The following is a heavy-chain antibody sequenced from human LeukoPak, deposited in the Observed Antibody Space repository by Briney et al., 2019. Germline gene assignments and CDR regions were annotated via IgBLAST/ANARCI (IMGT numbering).Heavy chain of an antibody. CDR2: IRQDESER. Sequence: GGSLRLSCEGSGFSFSSYWMTWVRQVPGKGPEWVDNIRQDESERYFADSVKGRFTISRDNAKKSVYLHMSSLRAEDTALYYCARLSAYYYGSYFYYYMDVWGKGTTVTVSS. CDR3: ARLSAYYYGSYFYYYMDV. V-gene: IGHV3-7*01. J-gene: IGHJ6*03. CDR1: GFSFSSYW. D-gene: IGHD3-10*01.